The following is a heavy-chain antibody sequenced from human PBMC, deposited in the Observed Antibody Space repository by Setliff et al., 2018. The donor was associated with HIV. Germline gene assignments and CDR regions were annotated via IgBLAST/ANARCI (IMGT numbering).Heavy chain of an antibody. D-gene: IGHD5-12*01. CDR3: ARGRSHIVAKPYYYYYYGMDV. CDR2: FYTSGST. V-gene: IGHV4-4*09. J-gene: IGHJ6*02. Sequence: SETLSLTCTVSGGSFTTYYWSWLRQPPGKELEWIGYFYTSGSTNYNPSLKSRVTISVDTSKNQFSLKLSSVTAADTAVYYCARGRSHIVAKPYYYYYYGMDVWGQGTTVTVSS. CDR1: GGSFTTYY.